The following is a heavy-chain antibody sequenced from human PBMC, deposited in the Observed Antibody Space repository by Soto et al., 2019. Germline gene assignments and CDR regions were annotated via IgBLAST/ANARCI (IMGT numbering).Heavy chain of an antibody. CDR1: GGTFSSYA. V-gene: IGHV1-69*01. J-gene: IGHJ3*02. D-gene: IGHD2-15*01. CDR2: IIPIFGTA. Sequence: QVQLVQSGAEVKKPGSSVKVSCKASGGTFSSYAISWVRQAPGQGLEWMGGIIPIFGTANYAQKFQGRVTITADESTSIAYMELSSLRSEDTAVYYCARLLVVAATRTLDAFDIWGQGTMGTVYS. CDR3: ARLLVVAATRTLDAFDI.